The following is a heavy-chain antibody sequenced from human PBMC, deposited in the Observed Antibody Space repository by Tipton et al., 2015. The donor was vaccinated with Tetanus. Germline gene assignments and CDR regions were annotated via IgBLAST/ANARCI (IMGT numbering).Heavy chain of an antibody. CDR2: GYNSGGT. V-gene: IGHV4-39*01. CDR3: ARIYELWSGYYSDH. Sequence: LSLTCTVSGGSINSGTYSWGWIRQPPGKGLEWIGSGYNSGGTYYNPSLKSRVTISVDTSKNQFSLKLSSVTAADTAVYYCARIYELWSGYYSDHWGQGTLVTVSS. CDR1: GGSINSGTYS. D-gene: IGHD3-3*01. J-gene: IGHJ4*02.